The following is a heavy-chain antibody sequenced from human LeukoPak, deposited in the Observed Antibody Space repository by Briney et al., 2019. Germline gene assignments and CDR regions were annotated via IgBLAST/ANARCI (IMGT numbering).Heavy chain of an antibody. Sequence: ASVKVSCKASGYTFTSYDINWVRQATGQGLEWMGWINPNSGGTNYAQKFQGRVTMTRDTSISTAYMELSRLRSDDTAVYYCARAIFGVADKYYFDYWGQGTLVTVSS. D-gene: IGHD3-3*01. J-gene: IGHJ4*02. CDR3: ARAIFGVADKYYFDY. V-gene: IGHV1-2*02. CDR2: INPNSGGT. CDR1: GYTFTSYD.